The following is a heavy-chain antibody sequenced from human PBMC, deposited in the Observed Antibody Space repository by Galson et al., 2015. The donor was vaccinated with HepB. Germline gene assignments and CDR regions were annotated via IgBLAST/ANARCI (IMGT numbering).Heavy chain of an antibody. CDR1: GYTFTGYH. Sequence: SVKVSCKASGYTFTGYHMHWVRQAPGQGLEWMGRINPNSGGTNYAQKFQGRVTMTRDTSISTAYMELSRLRSDDTAVYYCARDRGYCSSTSCYGRWFDPWGQGTLVTVSS. CDR3: ARDRGYCSSTSCYGRWFDP. J-gene: IGHJ5*02. CDR2: INPNSGGT. D-gene: IGHD2-2*01. V-gene: IGHV1-2*06.